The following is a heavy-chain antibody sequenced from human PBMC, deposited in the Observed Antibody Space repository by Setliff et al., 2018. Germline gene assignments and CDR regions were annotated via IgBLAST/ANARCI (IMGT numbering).Heavy chain of an antibody. Sequence: GGSLRLSCEASGFTFRSYWMHWVRQAPGEGLVWVSRMNSDGSTKNYADSVKGRFTISRDNTKNTLYLQMGSLRAEDTAVYFCGTRDCRTTGCYNGYIESWGQGTLVTVSS. CDR1: GFTFRSYW. D-gene: IGHD2-2*02. J-gene: IGHJ4*02. V-gene: IGHV3-74*01. CDR2: MNSDGSTK. CDR3: GTRDCRTTGCYNGYIES.